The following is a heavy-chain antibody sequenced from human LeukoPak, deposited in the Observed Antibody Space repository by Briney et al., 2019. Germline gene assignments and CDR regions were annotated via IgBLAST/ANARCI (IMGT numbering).Heavy chain of an antibody. V-gene: IGHV3-23*01. CDR2: ASGSGGST. CDR3: AKDVVVIPVAGDAFDI. Sequence: GGSLRLSCAASGFTFNNYAMTWVRQAPGKGLEWVSGASGSGGSTYYADSVKGRFTISRDNSKNTLYLQMNSLRAEDTAVYYCAKDVVVIPVAGDAFDIWGQGTMVTASS. J-gene: IGHJ3*02. D-gene: IGHD2-2*01. CDR1: GFTFNNYA.